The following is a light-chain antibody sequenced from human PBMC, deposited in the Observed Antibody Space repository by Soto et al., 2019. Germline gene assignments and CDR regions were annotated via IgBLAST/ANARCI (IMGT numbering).Light chain of an antibody. V-gene: IGKV1-5*03. CDR3: QQYNSSPWT. CDR1: KSISSW. CDR2: KAS. J-gene: IGKJ1*01. Sequence: DIKMTQSPSTLSASVGGSVTITCRASKSISSWLAWYQQKPGKAPKRLIYKASSLESGVPSRFSGSGSGTEFTLTISSLQPDDFATYYCQQYNSSPWTFGQGTKVEIK.